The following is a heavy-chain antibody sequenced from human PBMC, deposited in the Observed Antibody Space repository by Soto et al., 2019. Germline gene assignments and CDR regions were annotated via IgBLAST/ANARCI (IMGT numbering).Heavy chain of an antibody. Sequence: PGGSLRLSCTASGFTLSNYSMNWVRQPPGKGLEWVASISSGGSYIYYADSVKGRFTISRDNAKNSLYLQMNSLRAEDTAVYYCARDFSTITISGWEYGMDVWGQGTTVTVSS. CDR3: ARDFSTITISGWEYGMDV. CDR1: GFTLSNYS. V-gene: IGHV3-21*01. CDR2: ISSGGSYI. J-gene: IGHJ6*02. D-gene: IGHD3-3*01.